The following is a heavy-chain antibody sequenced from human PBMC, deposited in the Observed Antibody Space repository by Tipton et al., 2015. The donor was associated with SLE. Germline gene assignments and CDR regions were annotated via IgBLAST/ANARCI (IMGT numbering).Heavy chain of an antibody. J-gene: IGHJ5*02. CDR2: IYHSGIT. CDR3: ARGPPFMERERNWFDP. D-gene: IGHD3-3*02. V-gene: IGHV4-59*01. CDR1: GGSIRSYY. Sequence: TLSLTCTVSGGSIRSYYWTWIRQPPGKRLEWIAYIYHSGITNYNPSLQSRVTISVDRSKNQFSLKLTSVTAADTAVYYCARGPPFMERERNWFDPWGQGTQATVSS.